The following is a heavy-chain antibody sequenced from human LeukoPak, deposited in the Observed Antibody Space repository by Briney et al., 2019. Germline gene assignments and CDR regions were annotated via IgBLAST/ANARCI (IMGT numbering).Heavy chain of an antibody. CDR3: AKSGLNRFDY. D-gene: IGHD2-15*01. V-gene: IGHV3-74*01. J-gene: IGHJ4*02. CDR2: INSDGSST. CDR1: RFTFSTYW. Sequence: GGSLRLSCAASRFTFSTYWMHWVRQAPGKGLVWVSRINSDGSSTGYADSVKGRFTISRDNAKNTLYLQMNSLRAEDTAVYYCAKSGLNRFDYWGQGTLVTVSS.